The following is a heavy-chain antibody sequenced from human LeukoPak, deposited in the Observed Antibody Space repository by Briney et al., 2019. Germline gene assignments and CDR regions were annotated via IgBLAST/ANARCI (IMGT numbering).Heavy chain of an antibody. J-gene: IGHJ4*02. CDR3: AKEYSGSFSPFPSYFDY. V-gene: IGHV3-23*01. D-gene: IGHD1-26*01. CDR2: ISGSGAKT. CDR1: GFTFSTYA. Sequence: GSLILSCAASGFTFSTYAMNWVRQAPGKGLEWVSAISGSGAKTYYADFVKGRFTISRDNSKNTLYLQMNSLRAEDTAVYYCAKEYSGSFSPFPSYFDYWGQGTLVTVSS.